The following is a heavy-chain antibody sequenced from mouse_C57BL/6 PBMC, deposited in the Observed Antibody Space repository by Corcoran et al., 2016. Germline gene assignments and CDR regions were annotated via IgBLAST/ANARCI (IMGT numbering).Heavy chain of an antibody. CDR2: INPNNGGT. D-gene: IGHD2-2*01. Sequence: EVQLQPSGPELVKPGASVKISCTASGYTFTDYYMNWVQQSHGKSLEWIGDINPNNGGTSYNQKFKGKATLTVDKSSSTAYMELRSLTSEDSAVYYCARGGYPYYAMDYWGQGTSVTVSS. CDR1: GYTFTDYY. CDR3: ARGGYPYYAMDY. J-gene: IGHJ4*01. V-gene: IGHV1-26*01.